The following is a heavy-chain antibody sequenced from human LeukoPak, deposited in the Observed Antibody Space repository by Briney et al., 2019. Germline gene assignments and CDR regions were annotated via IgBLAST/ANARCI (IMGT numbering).Heavy chain of an antibody. J-gene: IGHJ4*02. CDR2: VYYSGIT. CDR3: ARGKPAAGQIRFDY. V-gene: IGHV4-59*12. D-gene: IGHD6-25*01. Sequence: SETLSLTCTASGDSISSFYWSWIRQPPGKGLEWIGFVYYSGITNYNPSLKSRVTLSVDTSKNQFSLNLNSVTAADTALYFCARGKPAAGQIRFDYWGQGILVTVSS. CDR1: GDSISSFY.